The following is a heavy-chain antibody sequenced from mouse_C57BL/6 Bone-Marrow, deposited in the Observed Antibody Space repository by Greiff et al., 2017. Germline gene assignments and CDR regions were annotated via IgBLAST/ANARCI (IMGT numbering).Heavy chain of an antibody. CDR1: GFTFSSYT. CDR3: GRAYYGNYDY. V-gene: IGHV5-12-2*01. J-gene: IGHJ2*01. D-gene: IGHD2-10*01. CDR2: ISNGGGST. Sequence: EVQVVESGGGLVQPGGSLKLSCAASGFTFSSYTMSWVRQTPAKRLEWVAYISNGGGSTYYPDTVKGRFTISRDNATSTPYLQMSSLKSEDTAVDYCGRAYYGNYDYWGQGTALTVTS.